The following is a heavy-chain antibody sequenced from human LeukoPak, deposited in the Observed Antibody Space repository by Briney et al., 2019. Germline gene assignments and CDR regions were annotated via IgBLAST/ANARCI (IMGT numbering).Heavy chain of an antibody. V-gene: IGHV3-20*04. J-gene: IGHJ4*02. Sequence: GGSLRLSCAASGVTFDDYGMSWVRQAPGKGLEWVSGINWNGGSTGYADSVKGRFTISRHNAKSSLYLQMNSLRAEDTALYYCARSPEYQLLPDYWGQGTLVTVSS. D-gene: IGHD2-2*01. CDR3: ARSPEYQLLPDY. CDR2: INWNGGST. CDR1: GVTFDDYG.